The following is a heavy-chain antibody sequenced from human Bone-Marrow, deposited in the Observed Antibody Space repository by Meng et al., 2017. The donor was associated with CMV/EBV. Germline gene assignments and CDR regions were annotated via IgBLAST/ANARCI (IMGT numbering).Heavy chain of an antibody. CDR2: INHSGST. J-gene: IGHJ6*02. V-gene: IGHV4-34*01. CDR1: GGSFSGYY. CDR3: ARSGYDFWSGYLGYYYGMDV. D-gene: IGHD3-3*01. Sequence: SETLSLTCAVYGGSFSGYYWSWIRQSPGKGLEWIGEINHSGSTNYNPSLKSRVTISVDTSKNQFSLKLSSVTAADTAVYYCARSGYDFWSGYLGYYYGMDVWGQGTTVTVSS.